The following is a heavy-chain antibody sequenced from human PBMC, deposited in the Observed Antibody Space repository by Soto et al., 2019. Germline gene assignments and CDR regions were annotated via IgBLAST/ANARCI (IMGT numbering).Heavy chain of an antibody. V-gene: IGHV4-39*01. CDR2: IYYSGST. J-gene: IGHJ5*02. Sequence: SETLSLTCTVSGGSISSSSYYWGWIRQPPGKGLEWIGSIYYSGSTYYNPSLKSRVTISVDTPKNQFSLKLSSVTAADTAVYYCARTDYDFWSGYYCDWFDPWGQGTLGTVSS. CDR3: ARTDYDFWSGYYCDWFDP. D-gene: IGHD3-3*01. CDR1: GGSISSSSYY.